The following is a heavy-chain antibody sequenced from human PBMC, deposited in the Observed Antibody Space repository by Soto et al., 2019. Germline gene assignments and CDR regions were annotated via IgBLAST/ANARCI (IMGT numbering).Heavy chain of an antibody. V-gene: IGHV3-30*18. J-gene: IGHJ4*02. CDR1: GFTFSSYG. D-gene: IGHD3-22*01. Sequence: GGSLRLSCAASGFTFSSYGMHWVRQAPGKGPEWVAVISYDGSNKYYADSVKGRFTISRDNSKNTLYLQMNSLRAEDTAVYYCAKEMGQYYYDSSGYFDYWGQGTLVTVSS. CDR3: AKEMGQYYYDSSGYFDY. CDR2: ISYDGSNK.